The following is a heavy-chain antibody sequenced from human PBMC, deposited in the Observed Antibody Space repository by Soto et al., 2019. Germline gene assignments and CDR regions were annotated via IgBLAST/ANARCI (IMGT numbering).Heavy chain of an antibody. V-gene: IGHV3-30-3*01. Sequence: VQLVESGGGVVQPGRSLRLSCAASGFTFSSYAMHWVRQAPGKGLEWVAVISYDGSNKYYADSVKGRFTISRDNSKNTLYLQMNSLRAEDTAVYYCARDSARYYDSSGYYGYWGQGTLVTVSS. CDR1: GFTFSSYA. J-gene: IGHJ4*02. D-gene: IGHD3-22*01. CDR2: ISYDGSNK. CDR3: ARDSARYYDSSGYYGY.